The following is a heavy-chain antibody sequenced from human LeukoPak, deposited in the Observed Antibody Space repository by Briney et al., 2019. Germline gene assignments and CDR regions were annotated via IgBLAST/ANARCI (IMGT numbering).Heavy chain of an antibody. Sequence: ASVKVSCKASGYTFTSYGISWVRQAPGQGLEWMGWISAYNGNTNYAQKLQGRVTMTTDISTSTAYMELRSLRSDDTAVYYCARDGGYSSGWSYYYYMDVWGKGTTVTVSS. CDR2: ISAYNGNT. D-gene: IGHD6-19*01. J-gene: IGHJ6*03. V-gene: IGHV1-18*01. CDR3: ARDGGYSSGWSYYYYMDV. CDR1: GYTFTSYG.